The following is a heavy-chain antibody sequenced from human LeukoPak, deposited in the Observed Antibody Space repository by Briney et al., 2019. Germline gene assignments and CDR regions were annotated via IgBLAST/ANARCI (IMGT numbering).Heavy chain of an antibody. Sequence: ASVKVSCKASGYTFSSYYIHWVRQAPGQGLEWMGIINPSGGSTTYAQKFQGRVTITADESTSTAYMELSSLRSEDTAVYYCARSPLYNWNDVKYAFDIWGQGTMVTVSS. CDR3: ARSPLYNWNDVKYAFDI. J-gene: IGHJ3*02. V-gene: IGHV1-46*01. CDR1: GYTFSSYY. CDR2: INPSGGST. D-gene: IGHD1-20*01.